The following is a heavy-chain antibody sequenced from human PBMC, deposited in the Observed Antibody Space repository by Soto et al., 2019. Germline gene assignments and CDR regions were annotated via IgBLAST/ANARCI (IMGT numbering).Heavy chain of an antibody. J-gene: IGHJ5*02. CDR2: IFYTGIT. CDR1: GASISGSSYY. Sequence: PSETLSLTCAVSGASISGSSYYWAWLRQSPGKGLEWIGSIFYTGITNYNPSLESRVSVSVDTSKNQFSLKLRAVTAADTAVYHGASSKKGYSWTWFDVWGQGTLVTVSS. V-gene: IGHV4-39*07. D-gene: IGHD5-12*01. CDR3: ASSKKGYSWTWFDV.